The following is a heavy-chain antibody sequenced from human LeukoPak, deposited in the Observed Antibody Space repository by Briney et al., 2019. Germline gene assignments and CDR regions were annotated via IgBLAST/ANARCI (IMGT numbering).Heavy chain of an antibody. CDR3: ARDGLYYDTNGAFDI. J-gene: IGHJ3*02. V-gene: IGHV3-48*01. CDR2: ITTLSTKT. Sequence: GGSLRLSCAASGFPFSSYTMNWVRQAPGKGLEWISYITTLSTKTFYADSVKGRFTISRDNAKNSLYLQLSSLRAEDTAVYYCARDGLYYDTNGAFDIWGQGTMVTVSS. D-gene: IGHD3-22*01. CDR1: GFPFSSYT.